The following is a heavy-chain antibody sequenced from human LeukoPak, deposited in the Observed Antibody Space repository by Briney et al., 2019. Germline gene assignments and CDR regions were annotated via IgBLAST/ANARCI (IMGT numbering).Heavy chain of an antibody. V-gene: IGHV3-30*18. CDR1: GFTFSSYG. CDR2: ISYDGSNK. Sequence: PGGSLRLSCAASGFTFSSYGMHWVRQAPGQGLEWVAVISYDGSNKYYADSVKGRFTISRDNSKNTLYLQMNSLRAEDTAVYYCAKDLSSGWYNWFDPWGQGTLVTVSS. J-gene: IGHJ5*02. CDR3: AKDLSSGWYNWFDP. D-gene: IGHD6-19*01.